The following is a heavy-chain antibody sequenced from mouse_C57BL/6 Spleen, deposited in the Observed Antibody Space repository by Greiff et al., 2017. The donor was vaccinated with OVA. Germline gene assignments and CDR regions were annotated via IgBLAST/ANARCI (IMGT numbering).Heavy chain of an antibody. V-gene: IGHV1-59*01. J-gene: IGHJ4*01. D-gene: IGHD1-1*01. CDR1: GYTFTSYW. CDR2: IDPSDSYT. Sequence: QVQLKQPGAELVRPGTSVKLSCKASGYTFTSYWMHWVKQRPGQGLEWIGVIDPSDSYTNYNQKFKGKATLTVDTSSSTAYMQLSSLTSEDSAVYYCARPVVPYYAMDYWGQGTSVTVSS. CDR3: ARPVVPYYAMDY.